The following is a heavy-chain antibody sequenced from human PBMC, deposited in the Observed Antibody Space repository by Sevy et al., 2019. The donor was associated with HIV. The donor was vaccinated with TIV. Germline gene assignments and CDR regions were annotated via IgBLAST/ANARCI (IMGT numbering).Heavy chain of an antibody. Sequence: GGSLRLSCAASGFTFSSFGMYWARQAPGEGLEWVAIIWYDGKNALYADSVKGRYTISRDNSKNPLYLLMNSLRAEDTAVYYCASGLEEWELRYLDYWGQGTLVTVSS. D-gene: IGHD1-26*01. CDR3: ASGLEEWELRYLDY. V-gene: IGHV3-33*01. CDR2: IWYDGKNA. J-gene: IGHJ4*02. CDR1: GFTFSSFG.